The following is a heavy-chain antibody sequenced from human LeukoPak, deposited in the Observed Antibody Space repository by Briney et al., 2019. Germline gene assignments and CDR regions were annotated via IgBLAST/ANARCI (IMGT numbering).Heavy chain of an antibody. Sequence: AAVTVPCKTSGYRFPTYVITWVRQAPGQGLEWMGWIAPYNGNMNYAQKFQDRVTMTTDTSTSTAYMEVRSLRSDDTAVYYCARGGVGVNWFDPWGQGTLVTVSS. V-gene: IGHV1-18*01. J-gene: IGHJ5*02. D-gene: IGHD2-8*01. CDR2: IAPYNGNM. CDR3: ARGGVGVNWFDP. CDR1: GYRFPTYV.